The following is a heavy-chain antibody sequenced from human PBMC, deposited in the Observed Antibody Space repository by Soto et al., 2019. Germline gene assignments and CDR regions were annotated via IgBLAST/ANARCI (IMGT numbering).Heavy chain of an antibody. J-gene: IGHJ3*01. CDR1: GYVFSNYA. D-gene: IGHD2-8*01. Sequence: EVQLLESGGDLGQPGGSLRLSCVASGYVFSNYAMAWVRQVPGKGLQWVSRIDGSGAAHYGDSVKGRFTMSRDNSKNTLFLQLDRLRVDERAVDMGAQDDANRGFAFDACGQGAWGGVSS. V-gene: IGHV3-23*01. CDR2: IDGSGAA. CDR3: AQDDANRGFAFDA.